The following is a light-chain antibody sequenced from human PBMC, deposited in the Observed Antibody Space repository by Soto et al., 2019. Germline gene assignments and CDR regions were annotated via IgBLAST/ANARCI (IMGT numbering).Light chain of an antibody. CDR2: GAS. CDR1: QSISSD. J-gene: IGKJ2*01. Sequence: EIEMTQSPATLSVSPGERATLSCRASQSISSDLTWYQKKPGQAPRLLFYGASIRASGIPARFSGSGSGTEFTLTISSLQSEDFAVYYCQQYNGWPYTFGQGTKLEIK. V-gene: IGKV3-15*01. CDR3: QQYNGWPYT.